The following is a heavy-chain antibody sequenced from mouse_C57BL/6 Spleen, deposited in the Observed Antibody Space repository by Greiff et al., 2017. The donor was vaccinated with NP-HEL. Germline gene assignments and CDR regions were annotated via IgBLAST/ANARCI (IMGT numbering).Heavy chain of an antibody. Sequence: VQLQQSGAELVKPGASVKISCKASGYAFSSYWMNWVKQRPGKGLEWIGQIYPGDGDTNYNGKFKGKATLTADKSSSTAYMQLSSLTSEDSAVYFCARVGDSHYFDYWGQGTTLTVSS. CDR1: GYAFSSYW. CDR3: ARVGDSHYFDY. CDR2: IYPGDGDT. J-gene: IGHJ2*01. D-gene: IGHD3-1*01. V-gene: IGHV1-80*01.